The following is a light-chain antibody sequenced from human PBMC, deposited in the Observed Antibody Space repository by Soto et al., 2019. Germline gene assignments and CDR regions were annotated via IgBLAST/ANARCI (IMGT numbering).Light chain of an antibody. CDR2: WAS. CDR1: QSVLYSSNNKNY. CDR3: QQYYATPSYT. J-gene: IGKJ2*01. Sequence: DIVMTQSPDSLAVSLGERATINCKSSQSVLYSSNNKNYLAWYQQKPGQPPKLLIYWASTRESGVPDRFSGRESGTEFTLTISSLQADGVAVYYCQQYYATPSYTFGQGTKVEIK. V-gene: IGKV4-1*01.